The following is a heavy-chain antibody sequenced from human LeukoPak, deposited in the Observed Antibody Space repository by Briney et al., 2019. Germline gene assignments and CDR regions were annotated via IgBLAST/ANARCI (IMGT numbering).Heavy chain of an antibody. CDR1: GGSFSGYY. D-gene: IGHD2-2*01. V-gene: IGHV4-34*01. CDR3: ARATRYCSSTSCLGNRFDP. CDR2: INHSGST. J-gene: IGHJ5*02. Sequence: SETLSLTCAVYGGSFSGYYWSWIRQPPGKGLEWIGEINHSGSTNYNPSLKSRVTISVDTSKNQFSLKLSSVTAADTAVYYCARATRYCSSTSCLGNRFDPWGQGTPVTVSS.